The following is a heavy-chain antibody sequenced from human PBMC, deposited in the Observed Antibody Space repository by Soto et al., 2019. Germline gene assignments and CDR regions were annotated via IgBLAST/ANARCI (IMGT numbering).Heavy chain of an antibody. J-gene: IGHJ6*03. CDR2: IYYSGST. CDR1: GGSISSYY. CDR3: ARVSYDFWSGYSYYYMDV. D-gene: IGHD3-3*01. Sequence: SETLSLTCTVSGGSISSYYWSWIRQPPGKGLEWIGYIYYSGSTNYNPSLKSRVTISVDTSKNQFSLKLSSVTAADTAVYYCARVSYDFWSGYSYYYMDVWGKGTTVTVSS. V-gene: IGHV4-59*08.